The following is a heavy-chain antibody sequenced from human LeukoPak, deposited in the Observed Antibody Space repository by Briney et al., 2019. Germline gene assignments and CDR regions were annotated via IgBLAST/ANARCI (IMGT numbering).Heavy chain of an antibody. CDR1: GGTFSSYA. D-gene: IGHD2-21*02. CDR2: IIPIFGTA. CDR3: VTHMAYCGGDCYLEGNYFDY. V-gene: IGHV1-69*01. Sequence: SVKVSCKASGGTFSSYAISWVRQAPGQGLEWMGGIIPIFGTANYAQKFQGRVTITADESTSTAYMELSSLRSEGTAVYYCVTHMAYCGGDCYLEGNYFDYWGQGTLVTVSS. J-gene: IGHJ4*02.